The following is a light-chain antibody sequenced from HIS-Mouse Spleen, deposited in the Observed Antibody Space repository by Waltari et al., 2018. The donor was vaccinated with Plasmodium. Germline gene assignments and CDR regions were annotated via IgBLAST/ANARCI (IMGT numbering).Light chain of an antibody. CDR2: DVS. Sequence: QSALTQPASVSGSPGQSFTISCTGTSSDVGGYYSVSWYQQHPGKAPKLMIYDVSNRPSGVSNRFSGSKSGNTASLTISGLQAEDEADYYCSSYTSSSTLVFGGGTKLTVL. CDR3: SSYTSSSTLV. CDR1: SSDVGGYYS. J-gene: IGLJ2*01. V-gene: IGLV2-14*03.